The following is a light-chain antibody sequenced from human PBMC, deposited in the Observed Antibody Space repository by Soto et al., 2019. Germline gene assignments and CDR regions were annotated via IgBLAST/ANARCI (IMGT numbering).Light chain of an antibody. V-gene: IGLV2-14*01. J-gene: IGLJ2*01. Sequence: ALTQPASVSGSPGQSITISCTGTSSDVGGYSYVSWYQHHPGKAPKLMIYEVSNRPSGVSNRFSGSKSGNTASLTISGLQAEDEADYYCSSYTSRSTLVFGGGTQLTVL. CDR2: EVS. CDR3: SSYTSRSTLV. CDR1: SSDVGGYSY.